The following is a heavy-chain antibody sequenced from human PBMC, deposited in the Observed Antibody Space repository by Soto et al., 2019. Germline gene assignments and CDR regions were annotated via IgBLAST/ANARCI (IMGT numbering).Heavy chain of an antibody. V-gene: IGHV1-3*01. CDR2: INAGNGNT. CDR1: GYTFTSYA. Sequence: QVKLVQSGAEVKKPGASVKVSCKASGYTFTSYAMHWVRQAPGQRLEWMGWINAGNGNTKYSQKFQGRVTITRDTSASTAYMELSSLRSEDTAVYYCARDLEGYFDYWGQGTLVTVSS. CDR3: ARDLEGYFDY. J-gene: IGHJ4*02.